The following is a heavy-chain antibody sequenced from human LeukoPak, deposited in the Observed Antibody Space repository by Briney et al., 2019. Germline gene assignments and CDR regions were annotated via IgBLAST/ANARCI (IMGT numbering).Heavy chain of an antibody. CDR1: GYTFTSYY. D-gene: IGHD3-22*01. CDR3: ARGEYYYDSSGYYFDY. Sequence: ASVKVSCKSSGYTFTSYYMHWVRQAPAQGLEWMGIINPSGGSTSYAQKFQGRVTMTRDMSTSTVYMELSSLRSEDTGVYYCARGEYYYDSSGYYFDYWGGGTLVTVSS. CDR2: INPSGGST. V-gene: IGHV1-46*01. J-gene: IGHJ4*02.